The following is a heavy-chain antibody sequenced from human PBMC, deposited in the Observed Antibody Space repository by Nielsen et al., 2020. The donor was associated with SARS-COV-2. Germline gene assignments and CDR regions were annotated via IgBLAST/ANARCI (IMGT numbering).Heavy chain of an antibody. Sequence: SETLSLTCAVSGDFISSDNWWSWVRRPPGKGLEWIGEMHHSGSSKYNPSLKGRATISVDSSKNQFSLRLDSVTAADTAVYYCASWSWFRSNYWGQGTLVTVSS. CDR1: GDFISSDNW. V-gene: IGHV4-4*02. J-gene: IGHJ4*02. CDR2: MHHSGSS. D-gene: IGHD2-8*02. CDR3: ASWSWFRSNY.